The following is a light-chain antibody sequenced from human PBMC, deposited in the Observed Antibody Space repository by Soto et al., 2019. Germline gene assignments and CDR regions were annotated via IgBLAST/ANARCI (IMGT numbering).Light chain of an antibody. V-gene: IGKV1-39*01. Sequence: DIQMAQAPSSLSASVEDRVTITCRERQSNNNHFHRYQQKPGKAPKLLISAGSSLQSGVPSRFSGSGSGTDFTLTISRLQPDDFATYYCQQFNSNSPTFGQGTKVDI. J-gene: IGKJ1*01. CDR1: QSNNNH. CDR3: QQFNSNSPT. CDR2: AGS.